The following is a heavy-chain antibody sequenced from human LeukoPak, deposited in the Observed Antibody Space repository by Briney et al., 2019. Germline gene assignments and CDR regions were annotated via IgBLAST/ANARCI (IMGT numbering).Heavy chain of an antibody. J-gene: IGHJ4*02. Sequence: GGSLRLSCTTSGFTFGDYIMSWVRQATGKGLEWVGFIRSKPYGCTTDYAASVKGRFTISRDDSKSIAYLQMNSLKTEDTAVYYCTSGSATGTGSGYWGQGTLVTVSS. CDR3: TSGSATGTGSGY. CDR1: GFTFGDYI. D-gene: IGHD6-13*01. CDR2: IRSKPYGCTT. V-gene: IGHV3-49*04.